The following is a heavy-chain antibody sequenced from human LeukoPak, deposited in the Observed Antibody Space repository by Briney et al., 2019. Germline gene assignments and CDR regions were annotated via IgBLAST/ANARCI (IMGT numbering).Heavy chain of an antibody. CDR1: GFTFDDYA. J-gene: IGHJ4*02. CDR3: ANEGHSGYDGY. D-gene: IGHD5-12*01. Sequence: GGSLGLSCAASGFTFDDYAMHWVRQAPGKGLEWVSLISWDGGSTYYADSVKGRFTISRDNSKNSLYLQMNSLRAEDTALYYCANEGHSGYDGYWGQGTLVTVSS. CDR2: ISWDGGST. V-gene: IGHV3-43D*04.